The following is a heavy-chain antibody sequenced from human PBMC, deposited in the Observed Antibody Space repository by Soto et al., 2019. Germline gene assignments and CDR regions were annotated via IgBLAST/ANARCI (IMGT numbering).Heavy chain of an antibody. V-gene: IGHV1-46*01. Sequence: QVQLVQSGAEVKKPGASVKVSCKASGYIFTNYYIHWVRQAPGQGLEWMAIINPLPTSGSTNYAQKFQGRVTVTRDTSTSTVYLELSSLRSDDTAVYYCARDLAAAPYWGQGTLVTVSS. D-gene: IGHD6-13*01. CDR3: ARDLAAAPY. CDR2: INPLPTSGST. J-gene: IGHJ4*02. CDR1: GYIFTNYY.